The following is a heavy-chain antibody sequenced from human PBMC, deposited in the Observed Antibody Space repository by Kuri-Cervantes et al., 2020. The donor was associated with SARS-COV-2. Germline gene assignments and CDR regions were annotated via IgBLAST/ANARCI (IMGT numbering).Heavy chain of an antibody. CDR1: GYTLTELS. Sequence: ASVKVSCKVSGYTLTELSMHWVRQAPGKGLEWMGGFDPEDGETIYAQKFQGRVTITADESTSTAYMELSSLRSEDTAVYYCARAPGGMDVWGQGTTVTVSS. V-gene: IGHV1-24*01. CDR3: ARAPGGMDV. J-gene: IGHJ6*02. CDR2: FDPEDGET.